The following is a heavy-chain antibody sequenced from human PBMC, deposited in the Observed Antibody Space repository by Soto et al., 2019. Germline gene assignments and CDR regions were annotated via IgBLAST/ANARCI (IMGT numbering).Heavy chain of an antibody. V-gene: IGHV1-69*02. CDR1: GGIFSVFT. Sequence: QVQLVQSGAEVKKPGSSVKVSCKVSGGIFSVFTINWVRQAPGQGLEWMGRIIAMVNITMYSQKFQDRVTVTEDKATNTAYMELSSLRSDDTAIYYCARGSEVPGGVVGMDVWGQGTTVTVSS. D-gene: IGHD3-16*01. J-gene: IGHJ6*02. CDR2: IIAMVNIT. CDR3: ARGSEVPGGVVGMDV.